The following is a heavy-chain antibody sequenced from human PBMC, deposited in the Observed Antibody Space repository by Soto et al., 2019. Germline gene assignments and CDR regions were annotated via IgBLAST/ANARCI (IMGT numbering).Heavy chain of an antibody. V-gene: IGHV3-21*01. D-gene: IGHD1-26*01. CDR1: GFSFSDSG. CDR3: ARGGGSFSY. Sequence: EVQLVESGGGLVKPGGSLRLSCVASGFSFSDSGMHWVRQSPGKGLEWVSSITSSSSHISYADSVKGRFTISRDNAQKSMYLEVNSLRPADTAVYYCARGGGSFSYWGQGTLVTVSS. CDR2: ITSSSSHI. J-gene: IGHJ4*02.